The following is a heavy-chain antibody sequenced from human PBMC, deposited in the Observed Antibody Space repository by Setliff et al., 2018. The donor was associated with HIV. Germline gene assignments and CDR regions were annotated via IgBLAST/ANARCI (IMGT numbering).Heavy chain of an antibody. D-gene: IGHD6-6*01. CDR1: GFTFSPYA. CDR3: TRELNGHTSSHYYFGLDV. J-gene: IGHJ6*02. Sequence: PGGSLRLSCATSGFTFSPYAIHWVRQAPGMGLEWVAMIWADEITKFYADSVKGRFTISRDNSKNTMYLQMNTLRVEDTAVYYCTRELNGHTSSHYYFGLDVWGQGTTVTVSS. V-gene: IGHV3-33*01. CDR2: IWADEITK.